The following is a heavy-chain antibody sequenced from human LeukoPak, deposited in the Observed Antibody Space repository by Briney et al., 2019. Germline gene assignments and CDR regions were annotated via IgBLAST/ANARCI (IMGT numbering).Heavy chain of an antibody. J-gene: IGHJ3*02. V-gene: IGHV3-20*01. CDR1: GFTFSSYG. D-gene: IGHD3-10*01. Sequence: GGSLRLSCAASGFTFSSYGMSWVRQAPGKGLEWVSGINWNGGSTGYADSVKGRFTISRDNAKNSLYLQMNSLRAEDTALYHCARDRDGSGRDAFDIWGQGTMVTVSS. CDR3: ARDRDGSGRDAFDI. CDR2: INWNGGST.